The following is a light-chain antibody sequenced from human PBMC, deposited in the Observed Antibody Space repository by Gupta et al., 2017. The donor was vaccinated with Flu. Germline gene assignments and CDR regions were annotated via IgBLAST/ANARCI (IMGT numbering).Light chain of an antibody. CDR2: NNN. Sequence: QSVLHPPPSASGAPGQRVSISGSASSSNIGSNPVNWYQQLPGTAPKLLIYNNNQRPSGVPDRISGSKSGASASLAISGLQSEDEADYYCAAWDDSLNGWVFGGGTKLTVL. J-gene: IGLJ3*02. V-gene: IGLV1-44*01. CDR1: SSNIGSNP. CDR3: AAWDDSLNGWV.